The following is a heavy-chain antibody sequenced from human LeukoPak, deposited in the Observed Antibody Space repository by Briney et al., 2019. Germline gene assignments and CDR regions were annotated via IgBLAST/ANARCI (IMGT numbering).Heavy chain of an antibody. CDR2: INPNSGGT. Sequence: ASVKVSRKASGYTFTGYYMHWVRQAPGQGLEWMGWINPNSGGTNYAQKFQGRVTMTRDTSISTAYMELSRLRSDDTAVYYCARGRYYDILTGYYNYWGQGTLVTVSS. J-gene: IGHJ4*02. D-gene: IGHD3-9*01. CDR3: ARGRYYDILTGYYNY. V-gene: IGHV1-2*02. CDR1: GYTFTGYY.